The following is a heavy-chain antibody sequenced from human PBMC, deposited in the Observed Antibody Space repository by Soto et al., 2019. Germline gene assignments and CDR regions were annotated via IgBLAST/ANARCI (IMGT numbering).Heavy chain of an antibody. CDR1: GYTFTSYG. Sequence: QVQLVQSGAEVKKPGASVKVSCKASGYTFTSYGISWVRQAPGQGLEWMGWISAYNGNTNYAQKLQGRVTMTTDTSTSPAYMELRRLRSDDTAVYYWARDRAGQLLWFGELSHWGQGTLVTVSS. CDR3: ARDRAGQLLWFGELSH. CDR2: ISAYNGNT. J-gene: IGHJ4*02. D-gene: IGHD3-10*01. V-gene: IGHV1-18*01.